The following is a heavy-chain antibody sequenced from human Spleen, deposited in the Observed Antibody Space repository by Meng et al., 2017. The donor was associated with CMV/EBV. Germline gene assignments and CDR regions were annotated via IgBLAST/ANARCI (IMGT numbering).Heavy chain of an antibody. CDR3: ARGYTYVDFYFYGMDV. CDR2: INGKGGSI. V-gene: IGHV3-20*04. J-gene: IGHJ6*02. CDR1: GFTFHDFG. Sequence: GGSLRLSCAASGFTFHDFGMGWVRQAPGKGLEWVSGINGKGGSIGYADSVKGRFSISRDNAKNSLFLQMNSLRAEDTGVYFCARGYTYVDFYFYGMDVWGQGTTVTVSS. D-gene: IGHD5-18*01.